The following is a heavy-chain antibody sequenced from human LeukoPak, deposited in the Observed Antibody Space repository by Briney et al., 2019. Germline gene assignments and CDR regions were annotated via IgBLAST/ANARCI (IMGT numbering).Heavy chain of an antibody. CDR2: ISGSGGYT. J-gene: IGHJ4*02. CDR1: GFTFSSYA. Sequence: PGGSLRLSCAASGFTFSSYAISWVRQAPGKGLEWVSAISGSGGYTYYADSVKGRFTISRDNSKNTLDLQMNSLRAEDTAVYYCAKDGYCSSTSCYPNHFDSWGQGTLVIVSS. V-gene: IGHV3-23*01. CDR3: AKDGYCSSTSCYPNHFDS. D-gene: IGHD2-2*03.